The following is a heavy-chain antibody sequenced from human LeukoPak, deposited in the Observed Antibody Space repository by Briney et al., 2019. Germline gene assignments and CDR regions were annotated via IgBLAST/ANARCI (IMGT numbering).Heavy chain of an antibody. CDR3: ARGPNSNWSGLDF. CDR2: ISPTGSTT. D-gene: IGHD6-6*01. CDR1: GFSFSGHW. V-gene: IGHV3-74*01. J-gene: IGHJ4*02. Sequence: GGSLRLSCTASGFSFSGHWMHWARQLPGKGLVWVSRISPTGSTTSYADSVKGRFTVSRDNAKNTLYLQVNNLRAEDTAVYYCARGPNSNWSGLDFWGQGTLLTVSS.